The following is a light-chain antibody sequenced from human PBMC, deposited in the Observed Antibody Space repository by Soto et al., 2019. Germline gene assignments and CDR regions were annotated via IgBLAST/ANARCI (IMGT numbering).Light chain of an antibody. CDR1: QTTTSW. J-gene: IGKJ2*03. V-gene: IGKV1-5*03. Sequence: DIQMTQSPSTLSASVGDRVTITCRASQTTTSWLAWYQQKPGKAPKLLIYKTSSLESGVPSRFSGSGSATEFTLTISSLQPDDFATYYCQQYNPYSYSFGQGTKLEIK. CDR2: KTS. CDR3: QQYNPYSYS.